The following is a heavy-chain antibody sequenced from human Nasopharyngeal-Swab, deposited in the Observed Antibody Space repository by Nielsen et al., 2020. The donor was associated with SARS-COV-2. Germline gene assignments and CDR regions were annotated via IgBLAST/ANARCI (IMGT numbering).Heavy chain of an antibody. CDR3: ARDGIAAAGYYYYYYGMDV. J-gene: IGHJ6*02. D-gene: IGHD6-13*01. Sequence: IRQSPSRGLEWLGRTYHRSKWYNDYAVSVKSRITINPDTSKNQFSLQLNSVTPEDTAVYYCARDGIAAAGYYYYYYGMDVWGQGTTVTVSS. V-gene: IGHV6-1*01. CDR2: TYHRSKWYN.